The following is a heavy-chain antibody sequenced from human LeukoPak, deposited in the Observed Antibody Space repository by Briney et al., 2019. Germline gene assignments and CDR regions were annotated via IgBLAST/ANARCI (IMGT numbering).Heavy chain of an antibody. CDR2: INPNSGGT. CDR1: GYTFTGYY. J-gene: IGHJ6*02. Sequence: ASVKVSCKASGYTFTGYYMHWVRQAPGQGLEWMGWINPNSGGTNYVQKFHDRVTMTRDTSISTAYMELSRLRSDDTAVYHCAGAPPPDIVVVVAATGGYGMDVWGQGTTVTVSS. CDR3: AGAPPPDIVVVVAATGGYGMDV. V-gene: IGHV1-2*02. D-gene: IGHD2-15*01.